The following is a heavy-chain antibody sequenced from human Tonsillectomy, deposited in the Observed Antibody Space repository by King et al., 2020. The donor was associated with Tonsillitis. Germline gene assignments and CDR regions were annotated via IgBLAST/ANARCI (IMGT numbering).Heavy chain of an antibody. Sequence: VQLQQWGAGLLKPSETLSLTCAVYGGSFSGFYWSWIRQPPGKGLEWIGEINHSGSTNYNPSLKSRVTISVDTSKNQFSLKLSSVTAADTAVYYCARFTRFGEFLIDYWGQGTLVTVSS. D-gene: IGHD3-10*02. V-gene: IGHV4-34*01. J-gene: IGHJ4*02. CDR3: ARFTRFGEFLIDY. CDR1: GGSFSGFY. CDR2: INHSGST.